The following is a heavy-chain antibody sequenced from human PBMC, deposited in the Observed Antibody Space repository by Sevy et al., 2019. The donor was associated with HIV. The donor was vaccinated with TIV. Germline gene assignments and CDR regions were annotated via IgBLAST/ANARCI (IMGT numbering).Heavy chain of an antibody. CDR2: ISYDGSHK. CDR3: GRDAGSSWSSFDY. D-gene: IGHD6-13*01. V-gene: IGHV3-30-3*01. J-gene: IGHJ4*02. Sequence: GGSLRLSCAASGFTFGSYAMNWVRQAPGKGLEWVAVISYDGSHKYYADSVKGRFTIARDYSNNTLYLQMNSLRADDTAVYYCGRDAGSSWSSFDYWGQGTLVTVSS. CDR1: GFTFGSYA.